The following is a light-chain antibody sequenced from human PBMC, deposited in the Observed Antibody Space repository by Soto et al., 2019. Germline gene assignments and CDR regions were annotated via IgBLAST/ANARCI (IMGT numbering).Light chain of an antibody. J-gene: IGLJ2*01. CDR2: EVS. V-gene: IGLV2-14*01. Sequence: QSALTQPASVSGSPGQSITISCTGTSSDVGAYNYVSWYQQHPGKAPKLMIYEVSNRPSGVSSRFSGSKSGNTASLTISGLQAEDEAEYYCSSYTSTNTPVLFGGGTQLTVL. CDR3: SSYTSTNTPVL. CDR1: SSDVGAYNY.